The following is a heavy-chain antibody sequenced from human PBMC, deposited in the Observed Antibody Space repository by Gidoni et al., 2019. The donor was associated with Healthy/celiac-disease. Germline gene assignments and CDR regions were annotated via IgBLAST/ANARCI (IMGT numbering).Heavy chain of an antibody. D-gene: IGHD3-10*01. CDR2: ITPILGIA. Sequence: QVQLVQSGAEVKKPGSSVKVSCKASGGTFSSYTISWVRQAPGQGLEWMGRITPILGIANYAQKFQGRVTITADKSTSTAYMELSSLRAEDTAVYYCARDRRGGSPAPDFDYWGQGTLVTVSA. CDR1: GGTFSSYT. CDR3: ARDRRGGSPAPDFDY. J-gene: IGHJ4*02. V-gene: IGHV1-69*08.